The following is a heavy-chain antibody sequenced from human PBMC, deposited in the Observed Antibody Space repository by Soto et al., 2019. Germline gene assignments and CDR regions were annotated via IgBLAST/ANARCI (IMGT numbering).Heavy chain of an antibody. Sequence: PSETLSLTCTVSGGSISSYYWSWLRQPPGKGLEWIGYIYYSGSTNYNPSLKSRVTISVDTSKNQFSLKLSSVTAADTAVYYCARDSIVGAYYYGMDVWRQGTTVTVSS. D-gene: IGHD1-26*01. CDR2: IYYSGST. J-gene: IGHJ6*02. CDR3: ARDSIVGAYYYGMDV. V-gene: IGHV4-59*01. CDR1: GGSISSYY.